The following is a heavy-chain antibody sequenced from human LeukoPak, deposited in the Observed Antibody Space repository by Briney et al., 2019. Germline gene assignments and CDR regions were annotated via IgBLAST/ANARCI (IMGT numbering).Heavy chain of an antibody. D-gene: IGHD3-10*01. CDR2: IYYSGST. CDR1: GGSISSYY. CDR3: ARGYGSSYYYMDV. Sequence: PSETLSLTCTVSGGSISSYYWSWIRQPPGKGLEWIGYIYYSGSTNYNPSLKSRVTISVDTSNNQFSLKLSSVTAADTAVYYCARGYGSSYYYMDVWGNGTMVTISS. V-gene: IGHV4-59*01. J-gene: IGHJ6*03.